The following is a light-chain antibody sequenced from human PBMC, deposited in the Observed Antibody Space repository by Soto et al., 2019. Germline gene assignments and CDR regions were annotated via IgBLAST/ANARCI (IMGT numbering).Light chain of an antibody. Sequence: EIVMTQSPATLSVSPGERATLSCRASQSVSSNLAWYQQKPGQAPRLLIYGASTRATGIPVRFSGSGSGTEFTLTISSLQSEDFAVYYCQQYNNWPPAFGQRTKVEIK. J-gene: IGKJ1*01. CDR1: QSVSSN. CDR2: GAS. V-gene: IGKV3-15*01. CDR3: QQYNNWPPA.